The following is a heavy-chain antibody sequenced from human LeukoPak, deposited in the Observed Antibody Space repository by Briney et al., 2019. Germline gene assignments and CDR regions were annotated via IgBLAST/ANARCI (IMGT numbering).Heavy chain of an antibody. CDR2: IIPIFGTA. CDR1: GGTFSSYA. J-gene: IGHJ6*03. Sequence: ASVKVSCKASGGTFSSYAISWVRQAPGQGLEWMGGIIPIFGTANYAQKFQGRVTITADESTRTAYMELSSLRSEDTAVYYCARGKARGWNYYYYYMDVWGKGTTVTVSS. D-gene: IGHD6-19*01. CDR3: ARGKARGWNYYYYYMDV. V-gene: IGHV1-69*13.